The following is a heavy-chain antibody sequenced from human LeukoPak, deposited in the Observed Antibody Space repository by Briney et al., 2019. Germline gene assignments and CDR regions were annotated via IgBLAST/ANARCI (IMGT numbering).Heavy chain of an antibody. CDR1: GFTFSSYE. Sequence: GGSLRLSCAASGFTFSSYEMNWFRQAPGRGLEWVSYISGSGSNTYYADSVKGRFTISRDNAQNSLYLQMNSLRAEDTALYCCARAKPKNMVRGLIMRRESRYYFDYWGQGTLVTVSS. CDR2: ISGSGSNT. CDR3: ARAKPKNMVRGLIMRRESRYYFDY. V-gene: IGHV3-48*03. J-gene: IGHJ4*02. D-gene: IGHD3-10*01.